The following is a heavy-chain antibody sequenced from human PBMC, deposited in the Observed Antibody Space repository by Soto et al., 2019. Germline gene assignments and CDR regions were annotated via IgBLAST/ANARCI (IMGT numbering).Heavy chain of an antibody. CDR3: TTDSYSTIIIVRFDY. D-gene: IGHD3-22*01. CDR1: GFTFTNAW. J-gene: IGHJ4*01. Sequence: PGWSLRLSCAASGFTFTNAWINWVRQAPGKGLEWVGRIKSKTDGGTTDYAEPVKGRFAISRDDSNNMVYLQMNSLKIEDTAVYYCTTDSYSTIIIVRFDYWGHGTLVTVSS. CDR2: IKSKTDGGTT. V-gene: IGHV3-15*07.